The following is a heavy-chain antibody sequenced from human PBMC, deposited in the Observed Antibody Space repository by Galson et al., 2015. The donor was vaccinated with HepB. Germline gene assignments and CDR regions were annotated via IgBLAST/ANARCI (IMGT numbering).Heavy chain of an antibody. CDR3: ARTLWFGESYYYYGMDV. CDR1: GYTFTSYD. CDR2: MNPNSGNT. Sequence: SVKVSCKASGYTFTSYDINWVRQATGQGLEWMGWMNPNSGNTGYAQKFQGRVTMTRNTSISTAYMELSSLRSEDTAVYYCARTLWFGESYYYYGMDVWGQGTTVTVSS. D-gene: IGHD3-10*01. J-gene: IGHJ6*02. V-gene: IGHV1-8*01.